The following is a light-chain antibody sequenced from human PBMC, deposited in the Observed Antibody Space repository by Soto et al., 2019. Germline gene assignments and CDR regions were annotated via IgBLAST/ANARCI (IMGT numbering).Light chain of an antibody. CDR3: QQYNNWPTWT. CDR2: GAS. Sequence: EIVMTQSPATLSVSPGERATLSCRASQRVSSNLAWYQQKPGQAPRLLIYGASTRATGIPARFSGRGSVTEFTLTISSMKSEDIAVYYCQQYNNWPTWTFGQGTKVEIK. CDR1: QRVSSN. J-gene: IGKJ1*01. V-gene: IGKV3-15*01.